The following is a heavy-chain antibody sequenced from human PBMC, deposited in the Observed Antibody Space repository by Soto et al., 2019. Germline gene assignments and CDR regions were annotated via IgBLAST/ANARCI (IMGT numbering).Heavy chain of an antibody. V-gene: IGHV1-18*01. CDR3: ATKNYDYVWGSYRPDAFDI. J-gene: IGHJ3*02. Sequence: ASVKVSCKASGYTFTSYGISWVRQAPGQGLEWMGWISAYNGNTNYAQKLQGRVTMTTDPSTSTAYMELRSLRSDDTAVYYCATKNYDYVWGSYRPDAFDIWGQGTMVTVSS. D-gene: IGHD3-16*02. CDR1: GYTFTSYG. CDR2: ISAYNGNT.